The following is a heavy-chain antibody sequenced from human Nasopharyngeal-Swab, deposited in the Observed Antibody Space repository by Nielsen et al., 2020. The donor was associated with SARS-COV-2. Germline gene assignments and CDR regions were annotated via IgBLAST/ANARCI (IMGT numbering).Heavy chain of an antibody. D-gene: IGHD2-15*01. V-gene: IGHV3-48*03. CDR3: ARDQGIFQGDYYYYYGMDV. Sequence: SLKISCAASGFTFSSYEMNRVRQAPGKGLEGVSYISSSGSTIYYADSVKGRFTISRDNAKNSLYLQMNSLRAEDTAVYYCARDQGIFQGDYYYYYGMDVWGQGTTVTVSS. J-gene: IGHJ6*02. CDR1: GFTFSSYE. CDR2: ISSSGSTI.